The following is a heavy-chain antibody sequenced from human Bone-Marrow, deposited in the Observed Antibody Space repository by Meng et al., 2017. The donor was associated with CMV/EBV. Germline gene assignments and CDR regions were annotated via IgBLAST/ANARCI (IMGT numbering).Heavy chain of an antibody. J-gene: IGHJ4*02. V-gene: IGHV3-66*02. CDR3: AAGVLLFGAGDD. Sequence: GESLKISCAASGFTVSSNYMSWVRQAPGKGLEWVSVIYSGGSTYYADSLKGRFTIYRDNSKKPLYLQMNSLRAEDTAVYYCAAGVLLFGAGDDWGQGTLVTVSS. CDR1: GFTVSSNY. CDR2: IYSGGST. D-gene: IGHD3-10*01.